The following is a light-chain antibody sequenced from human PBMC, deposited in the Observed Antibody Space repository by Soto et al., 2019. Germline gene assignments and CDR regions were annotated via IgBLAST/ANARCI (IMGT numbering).Light chain of an antibody. CDR2: GAS. CDR1: QSVTINY. V-gene: IGKV3-20*01. Sequence: TLSCRASQSVTINYLAWYQQKPGQAPRLLVYGASTRATGIPDRFSGSGSGTDFTLTINRLEPEDFAVYYCQQYGSSPFTFGPGTKVDIK. J-gene: IGKJ3*01. CDR3: QQYGSSPFT.